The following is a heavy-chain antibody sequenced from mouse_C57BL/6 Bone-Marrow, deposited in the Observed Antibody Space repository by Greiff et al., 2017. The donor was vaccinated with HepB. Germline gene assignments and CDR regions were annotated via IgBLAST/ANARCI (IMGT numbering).Heavy chain of an antibody. D-gene: IGHD2-3*01. CDR2: IDPETGGT. J-gene: IGHJ3*01. CDR3: ARSDDGYYRYWFAY. V-gene: IGHV1-15*01. Sequence: QVQLKESGAELVRPGASVTLSCKASGYTFTDYEMHWVKQTPVHGLDWIGAIDPETGGTAYNQKFKGKAILTADKSSSTAYMELRSLTSEDSAVYYCARSDDGYYRYWFAYWGQGTRVTVSA. CDR1: GYTFTDYE.